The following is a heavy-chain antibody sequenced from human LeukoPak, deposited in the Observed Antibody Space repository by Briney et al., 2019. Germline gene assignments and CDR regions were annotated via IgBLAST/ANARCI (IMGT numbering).Heavy chain of an antibody. CDR3: AKMESIAVAGDAFDI. Sequence: AGGSLRLSCAASGFTSSSYGMHWVRQAPGKGLEWVAFIRYDGSNKYYADSVKGRFTISRDNSKNTLYLQMNSQRAEDTAVYYCAKMESIAVAGDAFDIWGQGTMVTVSS. CDR1: GFTSSSYG. V-gene: IGHV3-30*02. J-gene: IGHJ3*02. CDR2: IRYDGSNK. D-gene: IGHD6-19*01.